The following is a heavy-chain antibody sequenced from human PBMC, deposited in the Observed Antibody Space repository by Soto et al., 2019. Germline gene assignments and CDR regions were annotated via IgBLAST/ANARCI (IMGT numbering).Heavy chain of an antibody. V-gene: IGHV1-69*12. D-gene: IGHD2-15*01. CDR2: IIPIFGTA. CDR3: AARRYCSGGSCYPFDY. CDR1: GGTFSSYA. Sequence: QVQLVQSGAEVKKPGSSVKVSCKASGGTFSSYAISWVRQATGQGLEWMGGIIPIFGTANYAQKFQGRVTITADESTSTAYMELSSLRSEDTAVYYCAARRYCSGGSCYPFDYWGQGTLVTVSS. J-gene: IGHJ4*02.